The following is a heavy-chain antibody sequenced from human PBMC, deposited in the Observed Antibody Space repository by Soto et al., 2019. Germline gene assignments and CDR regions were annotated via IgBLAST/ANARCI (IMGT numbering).Heavy chain of an antibody. D-gene: IGHD1-26*01. V-gene: IGHV1-2*02. J-gene: IGHJ6*02. CDR2: INPNSGDT. CDR3: AKGGAIVAAGTRVYLYNAMDV. Sequence: ASVKVSCKASGYTFTGYYVHWVREAPGQGLEWMGWINPNSGDTYLAQRFQGRVTMNRDTSIGTAYMELRGLTSDDTAEYYCAKGGAIVAAGTRVYLYNAMDVWGQGTTVTV. CDR1: GYTFTGYY.